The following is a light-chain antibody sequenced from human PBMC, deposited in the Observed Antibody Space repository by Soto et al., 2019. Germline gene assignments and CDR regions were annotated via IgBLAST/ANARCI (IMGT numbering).Light chain of an antibody. V-gene: IGKV1-6*02. CDR3: LQDHDDSWT. J-gene: IGKJ1*01. Sequence: KQSPASLSASFGDRITITCRASRDIGSDLSWYQQKPGKAPTLLIYAASNLQSGVPSRFRGSRYGTEFTLTVSSLQTEDFATYYCLQDHDDSWTFGQGTKVDIK. CDR1: RDIGSD. CDR2: AAS.